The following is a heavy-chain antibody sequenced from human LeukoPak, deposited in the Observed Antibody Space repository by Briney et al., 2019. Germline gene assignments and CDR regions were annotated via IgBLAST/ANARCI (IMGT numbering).Heavy chain of an antibody. V-gene: IGHV4-39*01. Sequence: SDTLSLTCTVSGGSISSSSYYWAWVRQPPGKGLEWIESIYYSGSTYYNPSLKSRVTISIDTSKNQFSLKLSSVSAADTAVYYCATWGSRGRFDPWGQGTLVTVSS. D-gene: IGHD7-27*01. J-gene: IGHJ5*02. CDR3: ATWGSRGRFDP. CDR1: GGSISSSSYY. CDR2: IYYSGST.